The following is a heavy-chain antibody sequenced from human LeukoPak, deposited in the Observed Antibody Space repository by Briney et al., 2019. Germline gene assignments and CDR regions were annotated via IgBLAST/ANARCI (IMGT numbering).Heavy chain of an antibody. CDR2: ISYDGCNK. CDR3: ARDPGEWITMVRGSYYYYYGMDV. D-gene: IGHD3-10*01. V-gene: IGHV3-30-3*01. Sequence: GGSLTLSCAASGFTFSSYAMHWVRQAPGKWLEWVAVISYDGCNKYYADSVKGRFTISRDNSKNTLYLQMKSLRAEDTAVYYCARDPGEWITMVRGSYYYYYGMDVWGQGTTVTVSS. CDR1: GFTFSSYA. J-gene: IGHJ6*02.